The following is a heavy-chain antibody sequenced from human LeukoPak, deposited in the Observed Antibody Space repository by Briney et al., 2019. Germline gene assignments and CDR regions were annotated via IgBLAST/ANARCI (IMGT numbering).Heavy chain of an antibody. V-gene: IGHV1-8*01. J-gene: IGHJ6*03. D-gene: IGHD5-24*01. Sequence: ASVKVSCKASGYTFTSYDINWVRQATGQGLEWMGWINPNSGNTGYAQKFQGRVTMTRNTSISTAYMELSSLRSEDTAVYYCARGGDGYSYYYYYMDVWGKGTTVTVSS. CDR3: ARGGDGYSYYYYYMDV. CDR1: GYTFTSYD. CDR2: INPNSGNT.